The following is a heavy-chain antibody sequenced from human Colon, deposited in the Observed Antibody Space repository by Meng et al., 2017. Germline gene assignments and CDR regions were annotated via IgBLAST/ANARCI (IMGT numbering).Heavy chain of an antibody. CDR1: GGTFRRFT. D-gene: IGHD5-24*01. V-gene: IGHV1-69*01. J-gene: IGHJ4*02. CDR2: IIPILGAP. CDR3: AVQKDGYNSWYDN. Sequence: QVQLVQSGADVKKPGSSMKVSCKASGGTFRRFTMTWVRRAPGQGLEWMGEIIPILGAPNYAPKFQGRVTITADESTTSTYMELSSLTSEDTAVYYCAVQKDGYNSWYDNWGQGTQVTVSS.